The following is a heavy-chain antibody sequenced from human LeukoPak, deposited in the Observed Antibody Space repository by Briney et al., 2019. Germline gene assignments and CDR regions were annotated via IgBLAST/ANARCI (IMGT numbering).Heavy chain of an antibody. CDR1: GGSISSSSYY. Sequence: SETLSLTRPVSGGSISSSSYYWGWIRQPPGKGLEWIGSIYYSGSTYYNPSLKSRVTISVDTSKNQFSLKLSSVTAADTAVYYCARDRSEFDYWGQGTLVTVSS. V-gene: IGHV4-39*02. CDR2: IYYSGST. J-gene: IGHJ4*02. CDR3: ARDRSEFDY. D-gene: IGHD3-10*01.